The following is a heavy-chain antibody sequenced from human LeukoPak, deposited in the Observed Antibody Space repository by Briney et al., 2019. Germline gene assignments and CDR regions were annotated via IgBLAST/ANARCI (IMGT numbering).Heavy chain of an antibody. V-gene: IGHV1-18*01. CDR3: ARALPPYDFWSGYYLQFDY. CDR1: GYTFTSYG. D-gene: IGHD3-3*01. Sequence: ASVKVSCKASGYTFTSYGISWVRQASGQGLEWMGWISAYNGNTNYAQKLQGRVTMTTDTSTSTAYMELRSLRSDDTAVYYCARALPPYDFWSGYYLQFDYWGQGTLVTVSS. CDR2: ISAYNGNT. J-gene: IGHJ4*02.